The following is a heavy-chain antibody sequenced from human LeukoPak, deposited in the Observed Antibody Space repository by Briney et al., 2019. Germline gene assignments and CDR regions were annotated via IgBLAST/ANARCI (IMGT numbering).Heavy chain of an antibody. J-gene: IGHJ4*02. Sequence: ASVKVSCKASGYTFTGYYMHWVRQAPGQGLEWMGWINPNSGGTNYAQKFQGRVTMTRDTSISTAYMELSRLRSDDTAVYYCVRSPRRDGYNLFDYWGQGTLVTVSS. D-gene: IGHD5-24*01. CDR3: VRSPRRDGYNLFDY. CDR2: INPNSGGT. CDR1: GYTFTGYY. V-gene: IGHV1-2*02.